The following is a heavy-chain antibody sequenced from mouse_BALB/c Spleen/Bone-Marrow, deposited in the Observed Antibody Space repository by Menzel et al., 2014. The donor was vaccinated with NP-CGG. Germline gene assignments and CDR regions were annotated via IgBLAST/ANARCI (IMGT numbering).Heavy chain of an antibody. CDR2: IWTGGGT. CDR3: VREKGFAY. Sequence: ESGPGLVAPSQSLSITCTVSGFSLTSYDISWIRQPPGKGLEWLGVIWTGGGTNYNSAFMSRLSISKDNSKSQVFLKMNNLQTDDTAIYYCVREKGFAYWGQGTLVTVSA. V-gene: IGHV2-9-2*01. J-gene: IGHJ3*01. CDR1: GFSLTSYD.